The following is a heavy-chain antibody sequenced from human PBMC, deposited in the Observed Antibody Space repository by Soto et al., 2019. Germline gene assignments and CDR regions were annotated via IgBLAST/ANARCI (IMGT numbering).Heavy chain of an antibody. Sequence: PGGSLKISCKGSGYIFTSYWISWVRQMPGKGLEWMGRIDPSDSYTNYSPSFQGHVTISADKSISTAYLQWSSLKASDTAMYYCARHSSSSNDYYYGMDVWGQGTTVTASS. CDR3: ARHSSSSNDYYYGMDV. J-gene: IGHJ6*02. D-gene: IGHD6-6*01. V-gene: IGHV5-10-1*01. CDR2: IDPSDSYT. CDR1: GYIFTSYW.